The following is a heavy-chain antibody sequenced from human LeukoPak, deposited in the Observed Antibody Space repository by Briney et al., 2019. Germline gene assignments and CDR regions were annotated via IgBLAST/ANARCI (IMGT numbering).Heavy chain of an antibody. V-gene: IGHV3-48*01. D-gene: IGHD2-2*01. J-gene: IGHJ4*02. CDR2: ISSSSSTI. Sequence: TGGSLRLSCAASGFTFSSYSMNWVRQAPGKGLEWVSYISSSSSTIYYADSVKGQFTISRDNAKNSLYLQMNSLRAEDTAVYYCARGLPIVVVPAAGDYWGQGTLVTVSS. CDR3: ARGLPIVVVPAAGDY. CDR1: GFTFSSYS.